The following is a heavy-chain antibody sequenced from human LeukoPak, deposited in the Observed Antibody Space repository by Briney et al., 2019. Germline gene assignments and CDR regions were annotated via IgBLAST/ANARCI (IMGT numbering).Heavy chain of an antibody. D-gene: IGHD6-19*01. CDR2: INHSGST. J-gene: IGHJ4*02. V-gene: IGHV4-34*01. CDR3: ARQRKVTWQWPTSRKYYFDY. CDR1: GFTFSSYE. Sequence: GSLRLSCAASGFTFSSYEMNWVRKPPGKGLEWIGEINHSGSTNYNPSLKSRVTISVDTSKNHFSLKLSSVTAADTAVYYCARQRKVTWQWPTSRKYYFDYWGQGTLVTVSS.